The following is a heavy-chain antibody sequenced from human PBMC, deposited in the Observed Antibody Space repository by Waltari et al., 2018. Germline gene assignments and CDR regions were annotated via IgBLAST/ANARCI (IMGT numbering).Heavy chain of an antibody. V-gene: IGHV3-21*01. D-gene: IGHD2-21*01. CDR1: GFAFSTYT. CDR2: ISGSGDYI. Sequence: EVQLVESGGGLVKPGGSLRLSCAASGFAFSTYTMNWVRQAPGQGLEWVSSISGSGDYIPSADSVKGRFTISRDNAKNSLSLQMNNLRAEDTAMYYCARPQGYGAIGDWGQGALVTVSS. J-gene: IGHJ4*02. CDR3: ARPQGYGAIGD.